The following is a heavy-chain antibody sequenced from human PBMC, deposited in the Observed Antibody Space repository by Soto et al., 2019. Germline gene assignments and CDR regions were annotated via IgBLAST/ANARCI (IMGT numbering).Heavy chain of an antibody. Sequence: QLQLQESGPGLVKPSETLSLTCTVSGGSISSSSYYWGWIRQPPGKGLEWIGSIYYSGSTYYNPSLKSRVTISVDTSKTQFSLKLSSVTAADTAVYYCASRPIVVAHFDYWGQGTLVTVSS. CDR2: IYYSGST. V-gene: IGHV4-39*01. CDR3: ASRPIVVAHFDY. J-gene: IGHJ4*02. CDR1: GGSISSSSYY. D-gene: IGHD3-22*01.